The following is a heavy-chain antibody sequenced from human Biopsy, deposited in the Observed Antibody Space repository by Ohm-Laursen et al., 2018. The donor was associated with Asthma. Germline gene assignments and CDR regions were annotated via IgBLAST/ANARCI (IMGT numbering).Heavy chain of an antibody. Sequence: TLSLTCTVSGGSLSSGPYYWSWVRQHPGKGLEWIGYINYSGSTFYSPSLESRVTVSVDTSKNQFSLKLSSVTAADTAVYYCARDGGLTSYPGTFHIRGQGTTVTVSS. CDR2: INYSGST. CDR3: ARDGGLTSYPGTFHI. CDR1: GGSLSSGPYY. V-gene: IGHV4-31*03. J-gene: IGHJ6*02. D-gene: IGHD1-7*01.